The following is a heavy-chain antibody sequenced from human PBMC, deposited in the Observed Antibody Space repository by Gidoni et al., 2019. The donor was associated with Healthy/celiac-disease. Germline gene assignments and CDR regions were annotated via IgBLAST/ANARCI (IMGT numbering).Heavy chain of an antibody. V-gene: IGHV3-64D*06. Sequence: EVQLVESGGGLVQPGGSLSPSCSASGFTFSSYAMHWVRQAPGKGLEYVSAISSNGGSTYYADSVKGRFTISRDNSKNTLYLQMSSLRAEDTAVYYCVKEGYSSGWDEYYFDYWGQGTLVTVSS. CDR2: ISSNGGST. CDR3: VKEGYSSGWDEYYFDY. J-gene: IGHJ4*02. D-gene: IGHD6-19*01. CDR1: GFTFSSYA.